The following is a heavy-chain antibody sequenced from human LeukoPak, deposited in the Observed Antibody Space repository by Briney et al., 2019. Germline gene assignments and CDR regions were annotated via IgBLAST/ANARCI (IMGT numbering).Heavy chain of an antibody. CDR3: AKDANGLIDY. CDR1: GFTFSRSA. V-gene: IGHV3-30*02. CDR2: LHYDGSHK. J-gene: IGHJ4*02. D-gene: IGHD4/OR15-4a*01. Sequence: PGGSLRLSCAASGFTFSRSAMHWVRQAPGRGLEWVACLHYDGSHKSYADSVKGRFTISRDNSENTLYLQMNSLRADDTAVFYCAKDANGLIDYWGPGTLVTVSS.